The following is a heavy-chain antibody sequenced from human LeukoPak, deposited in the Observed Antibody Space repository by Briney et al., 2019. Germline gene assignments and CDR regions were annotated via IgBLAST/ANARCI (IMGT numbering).Heavy chain of an antibody. V-gene: IGHV1-69*04. Sequence: ASVKVSCKASGGTFSSYTISWVRRAPGQGLEWMGRIIPILGIANYAQKFQGRVTITADKSTSTAYMELSSLRSEDTAVYYCARDLLAYCGGDCYRGDAFDIWGQGPMVTVSS. CDR1: GGTFSSYT. D-gene: IGHD2-21*02. J-gene: IGHJ3*02. CDR3: ARDLLAYCGGDCYRGDAFDI. CDR2: IIPILGIA.